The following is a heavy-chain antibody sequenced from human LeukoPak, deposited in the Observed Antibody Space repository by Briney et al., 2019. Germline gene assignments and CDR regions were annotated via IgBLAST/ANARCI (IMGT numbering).Heavy chain of an antibody. V-gene: IGHV4-34*01. CDR2: INHSGST. CDR1: GGSFSGYY. D-gene: IGHD2-21*02. CDR3: ARAVTAFDY. J-gene: IGHJ4*02. Sequence: SETLSLTCAVYGGSFSGYYWSWIRQPPGKGLEWIGEINHSGSTNYNPSLKSRVTISVDTSKNQFSLKLSSVTAGDTAVYYCARAVTAFDYWGQGTLVTVSS.